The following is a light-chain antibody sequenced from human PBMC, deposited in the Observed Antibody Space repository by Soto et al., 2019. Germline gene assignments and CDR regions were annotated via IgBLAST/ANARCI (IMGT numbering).Light chain of an antibody. V-gene: IGLV2-14*01. J-gene: IGLJ1*01. Sequence: QSALAQPASVSGSPGQSITISCTGTSSDVCGYNYVSWYQQHPGKAPKLMIYEVSNRPSGVSNRFSGSKSGNTASLTISGLQAEDEPDYYCSSYTSGSTPVVGTGTKGTV. CDR2: EVS. CDR3: SSYTSGSTPV. CDR1: SSDVCGYNY.